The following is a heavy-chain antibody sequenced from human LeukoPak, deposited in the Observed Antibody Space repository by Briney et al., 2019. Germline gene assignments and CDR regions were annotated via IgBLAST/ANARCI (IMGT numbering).Heavy chain of an antibody. D-gene: IGHD1-26*01. CDR3: ARDQGVGYFDY. CDR1: GFTFSSYA. Sequence: GRSLRLSCAASGFTFSSYAMHWVRQAPGKGLEWVAVISYDGSSKYYADSVKGRFTISRDNSKNTLYLQMNSLRAEDTAVYYCARDQGVGYFDYWGQGTLVTVSS. CDR2: ISYDGSSK. J-gene: IGHJ4*02. V-gene: IGHV3-30-3*01.